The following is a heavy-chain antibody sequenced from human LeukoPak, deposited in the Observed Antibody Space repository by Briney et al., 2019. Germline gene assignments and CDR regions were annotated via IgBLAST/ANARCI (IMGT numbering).Heavy chain of an antibody. CDR3: AKGFNYYDSSGYYWPYFDY. J-gene: IGHJ4*02. D-gene: IGHD3-22*01. V-gene: IGHV3-23*01. Sequence: PGGSLRLSCAASGFTFSSYAMSWVRQAPGKGLEWVSAISGSGGSTYYADSVKGRFTISRDNSKNTLYLQMNSLRAEDTAVYYCAKGFNYYDSSGYYWPYFDYWGQGTLVTVSS. CDR1: GFTFSSYA. CDR2: ISGSGGST.